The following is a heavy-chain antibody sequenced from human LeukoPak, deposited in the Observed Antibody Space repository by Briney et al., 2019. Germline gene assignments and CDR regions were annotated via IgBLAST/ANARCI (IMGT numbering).Heavy chain of an antibody. CDR1: GGSISSGDYY. CDR3: ARDHYDSSGSLSAFDI. J-gene: IGHJ3*02. D-gene: IGHD3-22*01. CDR2: IYYSGST. Sequence: SQTLSLTCTVSGGSISSGDYYWSWIRQPPGKGLEWIGYIYYSGSTYYNPSLKSRVTISVDTSKNQFSLKLSSVTAADTAVYYCARDHYDSSGSLSAFDIWGHGTMVIVS. V-gene: IGHV4-30-4*01.